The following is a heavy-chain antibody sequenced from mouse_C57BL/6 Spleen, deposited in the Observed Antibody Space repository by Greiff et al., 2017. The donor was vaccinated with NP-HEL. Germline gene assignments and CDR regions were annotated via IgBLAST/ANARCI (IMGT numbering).Heavy chain of an antibody. CDR2: INPNNGGT. CDR1: GYTFTDYY. J-gene: IGHJ1*03. D-gene: IGHD1-1*01. V-gene: IGHV1-26*01. Sequence: EVQLQQSGPELVKPGASVKISCKASGYTFTDYYMNWVKQSHGKSLEWIGDINPNNGGTSYNQKFKGKATLTVDKSSSTAYMELRSLTSEDSAVYDGARSAGSTYWYFDVWGTGTTVTVSS. CDR3: ARSAGSTYWYFDV.